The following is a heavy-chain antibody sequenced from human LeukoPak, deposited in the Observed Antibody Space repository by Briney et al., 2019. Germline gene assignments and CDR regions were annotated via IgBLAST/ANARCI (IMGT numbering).Heavy chain of an antibody. CDR1: GFTFSSTW. J-gene: IGHJ3*02. D-gene: IGHD1-26*01. CDR2: IKEDGSLR. CDR3: ARDGALTVGSFDI. V-gene: IGHV3-7*04. Sequence: PGGSLRLSCAASGFTFSSTWMTWVGQAPGKGLEWVANIKEDGSLRDYVDSVKGRFTIFRGNAKNSLYLQMNSLRHEDTAVYYCARDGALTVGSFDIWGQGTMVTVSS.